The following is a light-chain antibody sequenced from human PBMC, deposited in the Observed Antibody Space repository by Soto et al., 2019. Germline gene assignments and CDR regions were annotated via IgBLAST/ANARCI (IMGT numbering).Light chain of an antibody. CDR3: QQYNNWPPNT. V-gene: IGKV3-15*01. J-gene: IGKJ5*01. CDR2: GAS. Sequence: EIVMTQSPATLSVSPGERATLSCRASQNVSSNLAWYQQNPGQAPRLLIYGASSRATGIPARFSGSGSGTEFTLTISSLQSEDFVVYYCQQYNNWPPNTFGQGTRLEIK. CDR1: QNVSSN.